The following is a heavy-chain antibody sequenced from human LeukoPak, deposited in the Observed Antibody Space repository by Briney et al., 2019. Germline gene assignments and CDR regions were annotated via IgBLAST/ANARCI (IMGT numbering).Heavy chain of an antibody. Sequence: GGSLRLSCAASGFTFDDYAMHWVRQAPGKGLEWVSLISWDGGSTYYADSVKGRFTISRDNSKNSLYLQMNSLRAEDTALYYCAKGKRRLSSGPSLPGYWGQGTLVTVSS. D-gene: IGHD6-19*01. J-gene: IGHJ4*02. CDR3: AKGKRRLSSGPSLPGY. CDR1: GFTFDDYA. V-gene: IGHV3-43D*03. CDR2: ISWDGGST.